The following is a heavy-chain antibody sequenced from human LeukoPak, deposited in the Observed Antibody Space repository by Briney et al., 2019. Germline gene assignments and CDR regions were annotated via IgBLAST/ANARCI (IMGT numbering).Heavy chain of an antibody. CDR1: GGSISSGDYY. J-gene: IGHJ4*02. CDR3: ARYCSSTSCYPFDY. Sequence: SQTLSLTCTVSGGSISSGDYYWSWIRQPPGKGLEWIGYIYYSGSTYYNPSLKSRVTISVDTSKNQLSLKLSSVTAADTAVYYCARYCSSTSCYPFDYWGQGTLVTVSS. CDR2: IYYSGST. D-gene: IGHD2-2*01. V-gene: IGHV4-30-4*08.